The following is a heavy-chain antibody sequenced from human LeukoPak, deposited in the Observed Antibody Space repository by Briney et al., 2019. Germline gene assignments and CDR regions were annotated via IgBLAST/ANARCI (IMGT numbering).Heavy chain of an antibody. V-gene: IGHV3-23*01. J-gene: IGHJ4*02. CDR1: GFSFSSFT. Sequence: GGFLRLSCVGSGFSFSSFTMSWVRQAPGKGLEWVSTISGGGSYTYFADSVKGRFTVSRDDSKSMHFLQMNSLRPEDTALYFCAKRITVSAGYYLDFWGRGTLVTVSS. CDR2: ISGGGSYT. D-gene: IGHD6-19*01. CDR3: AKRITVSAGYYLDF.